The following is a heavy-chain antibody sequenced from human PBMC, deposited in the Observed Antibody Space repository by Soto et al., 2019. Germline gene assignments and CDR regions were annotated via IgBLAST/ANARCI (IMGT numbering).Heavy chain of an antibody. Sequence: PSETLSLTCTGSGGSISSRDYYWGWIRQPPGKGLEWIGSINYSGSTYDNPSLKSRLTMSVDTSKNQFSLNLRSVSAADTAVYYCARHSVLLFVGRGLNWFYPCAQGTPVTVSS. CDR3: ARHSVLLFVGRGLNWFYP. D-gene: IGHD1-1*01. J-gene: IGHJ5*02. V-gene: IGHV4-39*01. CDR2: INYSGST. CDR1: GGSISSRDYY.